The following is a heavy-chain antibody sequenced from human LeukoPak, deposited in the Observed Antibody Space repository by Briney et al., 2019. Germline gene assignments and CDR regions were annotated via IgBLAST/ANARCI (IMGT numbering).Heavy chain of an antibody. CDR1: GYTFTDYY. CDR2: INPDTGGT. D-gene: IGHD3-10*01. CDR3: AREHLFSGSENYVLHNWFDP. V-gene: IGHV1-2*02. J-gene: IGHJ5*02. Sequence: GASVKVSCKASGYTFTDYYMHWVRQAPGQGLEWMGRINPDTGGTNSAQRFQGRVTMTRDTSIRTAYMELSSLRSDDTAVYYRAREHLFSGSENYVLHNWFDPWGQGTLVTVSS.